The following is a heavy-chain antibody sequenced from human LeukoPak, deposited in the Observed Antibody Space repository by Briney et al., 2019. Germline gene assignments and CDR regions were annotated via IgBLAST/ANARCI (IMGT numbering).Heavy chain of an antibody. V-gene: IGHV4-30-4*01. J-gene: IGHJ5*02. Sequence: SQTLSLTCTVSGGSISSGDYYWSWIRQPPGKGLEWIGYIYYSGSTYYNPSLKSRVTISVDTSKNQFSLELSSVTAADTAMYYCARVPGPNWFDPWGQGTLVTVSS. CDR1: GGSISSGDYY. CDR3: ARVPGPNWFDP. CDR2: IYYSGST.